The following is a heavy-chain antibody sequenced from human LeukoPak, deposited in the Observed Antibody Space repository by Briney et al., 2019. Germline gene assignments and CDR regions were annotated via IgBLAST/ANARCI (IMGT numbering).Heavy chain of an antibody. V-gene: IGHV3-23*01. J-gene: IGHJ4*02. CDR2: ISGSGGST. CDR1: GFTFSSYA. CDR3: AKDLKHYYDSSGPGV. D-gene: IGHD3-22*01. Sequence: GGSLRLSCAASGFTFSSYAMSWVRQAPGKGLEWVSAISGSGGSTYYADSVTGRFTISRDNSKNTLYLQMNSLRAEDTAVYYCAKDLKHYYDSSGPGVWGQGTLVTVSS.